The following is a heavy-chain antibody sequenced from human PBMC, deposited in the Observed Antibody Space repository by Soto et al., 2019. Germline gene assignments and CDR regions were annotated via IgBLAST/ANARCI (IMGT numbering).Heavy chain of an antibody. Sequence: SETLSLTCAVYGGSFSGYYWSWIRQPPGKGLEWMGEINHSGSTNYNSSLKRRVTISVDTSKNQCSLKLSSVTAADTAVYYCARVYSSGWYYSNGMDVWGQGTTVTVSS. CDR3: ARVYSSGWYYSNGMDV. CDR2: INHSGST. V-gene: IGHV4-34*01. CDR1: GGSFSGYY. D-gene: IGHD6-19*01. J-gene: IGHJ6*02.